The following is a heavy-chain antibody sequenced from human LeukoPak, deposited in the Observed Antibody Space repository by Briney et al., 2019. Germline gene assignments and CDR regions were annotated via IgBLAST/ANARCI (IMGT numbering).Heavy chain of an antibody. V-gene: IGHV1-69*05. D-gene: IGHD2-15*01. CDR1: GGTFISYA. CDR3: ARDGCSGGSCYTNWYFDL. Sequence: ASVKVSCKASGGTFISYAISWVRQAPGQGLEWMGRIIPIFGTANYAQKFQGRVTITTDESTSTAYMELSSLRSEDTAVYYCARDGCSGGSCYTNWYFDLWGRGTLVTVSS. J-gene: IGHJ2*01. CDR2: IIPIFGTA.